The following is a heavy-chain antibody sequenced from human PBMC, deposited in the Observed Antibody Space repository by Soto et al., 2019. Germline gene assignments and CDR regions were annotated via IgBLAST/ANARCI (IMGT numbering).Heavy chain of an antibody. CDR2: ISSSSSYT. V-gene: IGHV3-11*06. D-gene: IGHD3-10*01. CDR1: GFTFSDYY. Sequence: QVQLVESGGGLVKPGGSLRLSCAASGFTFSDYYMSWIRQAPGKGLEWVSYISSSSSYTNYADSVKGRFTISRDNAKYSLYLQMNSLRSEDTALYYCARENTMVRGVMSGLFDYWGQGTLVTVSS. CDR3: ARENTMVRGVMSGLFDY. J-gene: IGHJ4*02.